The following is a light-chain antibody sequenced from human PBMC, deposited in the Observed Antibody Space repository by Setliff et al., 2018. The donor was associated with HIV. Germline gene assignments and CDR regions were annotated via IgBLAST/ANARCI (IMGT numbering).Light chain of an antibody. CDR3: SSYTGTYSFL. Sequence: QSALPQPRSVSGSPGQSVTISCTGTNSDVGGYDYVSWYQQHSGKAPRLIIYDVSKRPSGVPDRFSGSTSANTASLTISGLQPEDEADYYCSSYTGTYSFLFCGGTKVTVL. J-gene: IGLJ2*01. CDR2: DVS. V-gene: IGLV2-11*01. CDR1: NSDVGGYDY.